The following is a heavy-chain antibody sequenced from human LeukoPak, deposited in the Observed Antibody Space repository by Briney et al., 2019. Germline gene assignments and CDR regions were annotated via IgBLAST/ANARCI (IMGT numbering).Heavy chain of an antibody. D-gene: IGHD4-17*01. CDR3: ARSYGDDFDY. CDR2: INHSGST. V-gene: IGHV4-34*01. Sequence: SETLSLTCAVYGGSFSGYYWSWIRQPPGKGLEWIGEINHSGSTNYNPSLKSRVTISVDTSKNQFSLKLSSVTAADTAVYYCARSYGDDFDYWGQGTLVTVSS. J-gene: IGHJ4*02. CDR1: GGSFSGYY.